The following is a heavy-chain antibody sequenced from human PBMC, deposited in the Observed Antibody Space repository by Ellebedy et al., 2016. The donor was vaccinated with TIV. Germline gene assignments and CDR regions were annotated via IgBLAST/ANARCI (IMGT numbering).Heavy chain of an antibody. CDR2: ISGSGVST. CDR1: GFTFSSYA. Sequence: GESLKISXAASGFTFSSYAMSWVRQAPGKGLEWVSAISGSGVSTYYADSVKGRFTISRDNSKNTLYLQMNSLRAEDTAVYYCAVGRPNYGDFPSWGQGTLVTVSS. CDR3: AVGRPNYGDFPS. V-gene: IGHV3-23*01. J-gene: IGHJ5*02. D-gene: IGHD4-17*01.